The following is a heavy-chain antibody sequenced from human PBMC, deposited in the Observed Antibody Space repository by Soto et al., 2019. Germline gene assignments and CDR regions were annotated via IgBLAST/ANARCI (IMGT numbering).Heavy chain of an antibody. V-gene: IGHV3-23*01. Sequence: EVQLLESGGDLVQPGGSLRLSCGASGFTFHTNAMSWVRQAPGRGPEWVSGISGSGSDTYYADSVRGRFTISRDNSENTLYLQMNSLRAEDTAVYYCARVGRSFYLRDAFDFGGQGALVTVSS. J-gene: IGHJ3*01. CDR2: ISGSGSDT. CDR1: GFTFHTNA. D-gene: IGHD3-10*01. CDR3: ARVGRSFYLRDAFDF.